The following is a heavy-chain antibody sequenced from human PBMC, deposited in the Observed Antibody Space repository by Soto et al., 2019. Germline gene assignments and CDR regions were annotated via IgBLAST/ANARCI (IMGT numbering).Heavy chain of an antibody. CDR3: AKDRVDYGDYRGLDY. J-gene: IGHJ4*02. CDR2: ISGSGTNR. V-gene: IGHV3-23*01. Sequence: EVQLLESGGGLVQPGGSLRLSCAASRFTFSSYAMTWVRQAPGKGLEWVSAISGSGTNRYYADSVKGRFTISRDNSKNTLYLQMNSLRAEDTAVYYCAKDRVDYGDYRGLDYWGQGTLVTVSS. CDR1: RFTFSSYA. D-gene: IGHD4-17*01.